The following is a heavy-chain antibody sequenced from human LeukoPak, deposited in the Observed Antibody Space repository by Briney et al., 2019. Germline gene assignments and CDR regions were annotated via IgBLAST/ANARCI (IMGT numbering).Heavy chain of an antibody. V-gene: IGHV3-23*01. J-gene: IGHJ4*02. D-gene: IGHD4-11*01. CDR2: ISGSGGST. CDR1: GFTFSSYW. CDR3: AKDGYSTVTVYFDY. Sequence: PGGSLRLSCSVFGFTFSSYWMSWVRQAPGKGLEWVSAISGSGGSTYYADSVKGRFTISRDNSKNTLYLQMNSLRAEDTAVYYCAKDGYSTVTVYFDYWGQGTLVTVSS.